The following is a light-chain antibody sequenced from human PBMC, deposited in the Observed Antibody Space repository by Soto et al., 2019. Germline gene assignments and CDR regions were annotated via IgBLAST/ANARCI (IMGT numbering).Light chain of an antibody. Sequence: QSALTQPASVSGSPGQSITISCTGTSSDVGGYNYVSWYQQHPGKAPKLMIYEVSNRPSGVSNRFSGSKSGNTASLTISGIQAEEEADYYCSSYTSSSTRVFGGGTKLTVL. CDR2: EVS. J-gene: IGLJ3*02. CDR1: SSDVGGYNY. V-gene: IGLV2-14*01. CDR3: SSYTSSSTRV.